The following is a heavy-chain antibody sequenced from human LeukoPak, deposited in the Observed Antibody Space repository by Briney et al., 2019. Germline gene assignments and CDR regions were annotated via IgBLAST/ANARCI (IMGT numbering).Heavy chain of an antibody. V-gene: IGHV4-59*02. Sequence: PSETLSLTCTVSGGSVSTYYWNWIRQPPGKGLEWIGYIYYSGSTNYNPSLKSRLTISVDTSNNQFSLKLSSVTAADTAVYYCARMQSSGYYGTAEYFQHWGQGTLVTVSS. CDR2: IYYSGST. CDR1: GGSVSTYY. D-gene: IGHD3-22*01. J-gene: IGHJ1*01. CDR3: ARMQSSGYYGTAEYFQH.